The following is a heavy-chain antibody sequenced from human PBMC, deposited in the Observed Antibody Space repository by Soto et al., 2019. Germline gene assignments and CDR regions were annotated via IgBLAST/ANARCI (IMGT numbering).Heavy chain of an antibody. CDR3: LITTSAFDI. J-gene: IGHJ3*02. Sequence: GSLRLSCAASGFTLRDYWMSWVRQAPGKGLEWVANIKQDGSEIYYVDSVEGRFTISRDNAKNSLFLQMNSLRAEDTAVYYCLITTSAFDIWGQGTLVTVSS. CDR2: IKQDGSEI. CDR1: GFTLRDYW. D-gene: IGHD4-4*01. V-gene: IGHV3-7*01.